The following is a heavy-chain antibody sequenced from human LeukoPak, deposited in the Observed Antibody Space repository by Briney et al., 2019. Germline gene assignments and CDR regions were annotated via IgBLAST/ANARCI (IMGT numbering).Heavy chain of an antibody. Sequence: SETLSLTCTVSGDSISNYYWSWIRQPPGKGLEWIGYIYYSGTTNYNPSLKSRVTISVDTSKNQFSLKLNSVTAADTAVYYCARGVYTAAAQYGYWGQGTLVTVSS. CDR1: GDSISNYY. D-gene: IGHD6-13*01. CDR2: IYYSGTT. CDR3: ARGVYTAAAQYGY. V-gene: IGHV4-59*01. J-gene: IGHJ4*02.